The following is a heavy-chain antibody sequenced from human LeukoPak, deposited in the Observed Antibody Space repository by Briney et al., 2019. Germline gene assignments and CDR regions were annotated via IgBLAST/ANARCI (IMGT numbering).Heavy chain of an antibody. J-gene: IGHJ4*02. CDR3: ARGDSSSSGYFDY. V-gene: IGHV1-8*01. CDR1: GYTFTRYV. CDR2: MNPNSGNT. D-gene: IGHD6-6*01. Sequence: ASVKVSCKASGYTFTRYVINWVRQATGQGLEGMGWMNPNSGNTGYAQKFQGRVTMPRNTSISTAYMELSSLRSEDTAVYYCARGDSSSSGYFDYWGQGTLVTVSS.